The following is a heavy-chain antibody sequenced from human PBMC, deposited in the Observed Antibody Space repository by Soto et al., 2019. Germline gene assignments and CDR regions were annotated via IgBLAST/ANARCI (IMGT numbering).Heavy chain of an antibody. CDR1: GGSISSSSYY. J-gene: IGHJ4*02. CDR3: ATIIVATIGFDY. CDR2: IYYSGST. D-gene: IGHD5-12*01. Sequence: SETLSLTCTVSGGSISSSSYYWGWIRQPPGKGLEWIGSIYYSGSTYYNPSLKSRVTISVDTSKNQFSLKLSSVTAADTAVYYCATIIVATIGFDYWGQGTLVTVSS. V-gene: IGHV4-39*01.